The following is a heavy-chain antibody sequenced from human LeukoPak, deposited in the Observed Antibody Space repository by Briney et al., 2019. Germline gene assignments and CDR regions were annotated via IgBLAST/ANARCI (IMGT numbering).Heavy chain of an antibody. CDR2: IYYSVST. V-gene: IGHV4-39*01. CDR3: ARHRFNWAFYFDY. D-gene: IGHD1-1*01. Sequence: SETLSLTCTVSAGSISSSSYYWRWIRQPPGKMLEWIGNIYYSVSTYYNPSLKSRVTISVDTSKRQFSLKLSSVTAADTAVYYCARHRFNWAFYFDYWGQGTLVTVSS. CDR1: AGSISSSSYY. J-gene: IGHJ4*02.